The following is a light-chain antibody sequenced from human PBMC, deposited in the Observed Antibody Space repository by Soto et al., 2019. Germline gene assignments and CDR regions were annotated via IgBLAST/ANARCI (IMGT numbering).Light chain of an antibody. J-gene: IGLJ3*02. Sequence: QSVVSQPPSASGTPGQRVTISCSGSSSNIGRNYVYWYQQFPGTAPKLLTFKNDQRPSGVPDRFPGSESGTSASLDLSVLRSEDEADYYCATWAASISGWVFGGGTKVTVL. V-gene: IGLV1-47*01. CDR2: KND. CDR3: ATWAASISGWV. CDR1: SSNIGRNY.